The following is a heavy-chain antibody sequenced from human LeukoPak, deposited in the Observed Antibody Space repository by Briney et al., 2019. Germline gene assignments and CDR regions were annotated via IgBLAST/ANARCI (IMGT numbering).Heavy chain of an antibody. CDR1: GFTFSSYA. V-gene: IGHV3-30-3*01. D-gene: IGHD6-13*01. CDR3: ARDRGQLVN. CDR2: ISYDGSNK. J-gene: IGHJ4*02. Sequence: GGSLRLSCAAPGFTFSSYAMHWVRQAPGKGLEWVAVISYDGSNKYYADSVKGRFTISRDNSKNTLYLQMNSLRAEDTAVYYCARDRGQLVNWGQGTLVTVSS.